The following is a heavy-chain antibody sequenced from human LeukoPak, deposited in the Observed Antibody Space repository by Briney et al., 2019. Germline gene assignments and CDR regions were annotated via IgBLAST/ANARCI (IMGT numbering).Heavy chain of an antibody. V-gene: IGHV1-46*01. Sequence: ASVKVSCKASGYTFTSYFMHWVRQAPGQGLEWMGIINPSGGSTTYAQKFQGRVTMTRDTSTTTVYMELSSARSEDTAVYYCARVSSRILDYWGQGTLVTVSS. CDR3: ARVSSRILDY. CDR2: INPSGGST. CDR1: GYTFTSYF. J-gene: IGHJ4*02.